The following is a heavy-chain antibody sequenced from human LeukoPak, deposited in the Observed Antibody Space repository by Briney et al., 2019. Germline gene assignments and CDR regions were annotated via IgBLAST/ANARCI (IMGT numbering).Heavy chain of an antibody. Sequence: GSLRLSCAASGFTFSDYYWSWIRQPPGKGLDWIGHIYYSGSTNYNPSLKSRVTISLDTSKNQFSLKLSSVTAADTAVYYCARHIVVVRGWFDPWGQGTLVTVSS. D-gene: IGHD3-22*01. CDR2: IYYSGST. CDR3: ARHIVVVRGWFDP. CDR1: GFTFSDYY. J-gene: IGHJ5*02. V-gene: IGHV4-59*08.